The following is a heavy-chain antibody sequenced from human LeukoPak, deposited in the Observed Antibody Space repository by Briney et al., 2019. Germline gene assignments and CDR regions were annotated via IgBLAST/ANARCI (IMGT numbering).Heavy chain of an antibody. CDR3: AKDGDGTFDY. J-gene: IGHJ4*02. V-gene: IGHV3-21*01. Sequence: GGSLRLSCAASGFTFSSYSMDWARQAPGKGLEWVSSISSSSSYIYYADSVKGRFTISRDNAKNSLYLQMNSLRAEDTALYYCAKDGDGTFDYWGQGTLVTVSS. CDR1: GFTFSSYS. CDR2: ISSSSSYI.